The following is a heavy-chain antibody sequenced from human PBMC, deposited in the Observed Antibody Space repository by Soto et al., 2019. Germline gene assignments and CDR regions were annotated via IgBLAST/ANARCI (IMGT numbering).Heavy chain of an antibody. CDR3: ARAGGLGAVAADY. J-gene: IGHJ4*02. D-gene: IGHD6-19*01. CDR2: IYHSGST. V-gene: IGHV4-30-2*01. Sequence: QLQLQESGSGLVKPSQTLSLTCAVSGGSISSGGYSWSWIRQPPGKGLEWIGYIYHSGSTYYNPSLKSRVPISGDRSKNQFSLKLSSVTAADTAVYYCARAGGLGAVAADYWGQGTLVTVSS. CDR1: GGSISSGGYS.